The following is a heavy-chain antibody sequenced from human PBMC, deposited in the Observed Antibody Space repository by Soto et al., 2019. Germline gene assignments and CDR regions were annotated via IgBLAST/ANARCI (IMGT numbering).Heavy chain of an antibody. V-gene: IGHV4-59*08. CDR1: GGSISSYY. CDR2: IYYSGST. Sequence: SETLSLTCTVSGGSISSYYWSWIRQPPGKGLEWIGYIYYSGSTNYNPSLKSRVTISVDTSKNQFSLKLSSVTAADTAVYYCARHLKAELDYDAFDIWGQGTMVTVSS. CDR3: ARHLKAELDYDAFDI. D-gene: IGHD1-26*01. J-gene: IGHJ3*02.